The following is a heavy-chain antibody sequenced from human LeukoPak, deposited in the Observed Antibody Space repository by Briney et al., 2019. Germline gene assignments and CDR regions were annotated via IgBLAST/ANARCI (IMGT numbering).Heavy chain of an antibody. J-gene: IGHJ4*02. CDR1: GFTFSSYA. CDR3: AREASIVVRCSDY. Sequence: GGSLRLSCAASGFTFSSYAMHWVGQAPGKGLEYVSAISRNGGSTSYAHSVKGRFTIYRDNSTHTLYLQMVSLRAGDLAVYYCAREASIVVRCSDYWGQGNLVTLSS. V-gene: IGHV3-64*01. D-gene: IGHD2-2*01. CDR2: ISRNGGST.